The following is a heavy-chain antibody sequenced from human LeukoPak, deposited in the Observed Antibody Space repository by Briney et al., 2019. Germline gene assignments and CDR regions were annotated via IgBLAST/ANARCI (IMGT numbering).Heavy chain of an antibody. CDR2: IYPGDPDT. Sequence: GESLQISCKASGYIFVNYWIGWVRKMPGKGLEWMGLIYPGDPDTRYSPSFQGQVTISADKSISTAYLQWSSLKASDTAMYYCARQTPDGSKSRGYNFDYWGQGTLVTVSS. CDR3: ARQTPDGSKSRGYNFDY. V-gene: IGHV5-51*01. D-gene: IGHD5-24*01. J-gene: IGHJ4*02. CDR1: GYIFVNYW.